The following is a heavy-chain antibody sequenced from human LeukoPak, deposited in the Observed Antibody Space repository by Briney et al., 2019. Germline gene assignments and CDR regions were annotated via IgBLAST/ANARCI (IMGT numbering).Heavy chain of an antibody. Sequence: PGGSLRLSCAASGFTSSSYAMSWVRQAPGKGLEWVSAISGSGGSTYYADSVKGRFTISRDNSKNTLYLQMNSLRAEDTAVYYCAASGPASNWFDPWGQGTLVTVSS. CDR2: ISGSGGST. D-gene: IGHD2-2*01. CDR1: GFTSSSYA. J-gene: IGHJ5*02. V-gene: IGHV3-23*01. CDR3: AASGPASNWFDP.